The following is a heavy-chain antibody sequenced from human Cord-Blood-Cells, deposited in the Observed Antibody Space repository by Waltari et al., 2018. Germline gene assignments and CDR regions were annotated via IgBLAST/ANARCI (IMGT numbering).Heavy chain of an antibody. CDR2: ISWNSGSI. CDR3: AKGASGGTTVVTPLAY. J-gene: IGHJ4*02. V-gene: IGHV3-9*01. CDR1: GFTFDVYA. D-gene: IGHD4-17*01. Sequence: EVQLVESGGGLVQPGRSMRLSCAASGFTFDVYAMHWVRQAPGKGLEWVSGISWNSGSIGYADSVKGRFTISRDNAKNSLYLQMNSLRAEDTALYYCAKGASGGTTVVTPLAYWGQGTLVTVSS.